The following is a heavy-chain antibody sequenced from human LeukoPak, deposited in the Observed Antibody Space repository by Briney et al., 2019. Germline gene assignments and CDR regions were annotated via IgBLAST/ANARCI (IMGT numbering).Heavy chain of an antibody. D-gene: IGHD5-18*01. CDR2: ISYDGSNK. J-gene: IGHJ4*02. CDR1: GFTFSSYA. Sequence: GGSLRLSCAASGFTFSSYAMHWVRQAPGKGPEWVAVISYDGSNKYYADSVKGRFTISRDNSKNTLYLQMNSLRAEDTAVYYCARGTRVITAMVSDWGQGTLVTVSS. CDR3: ARGTRVITAMVSD. V-gene: IGHV3-30-3*01.